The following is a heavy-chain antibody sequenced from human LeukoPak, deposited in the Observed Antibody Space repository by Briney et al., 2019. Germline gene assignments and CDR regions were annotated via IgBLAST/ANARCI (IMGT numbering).Heavy chain of an antibody. CDR2: ISHTGGI. Sequence: PSETLSLTCAVYGGSFSGHSWSWIRQAPGKGLEWIGEISHTGGINYNPSLKSRVTISADTSKNQFSLRLTSVTAADTAVYYCASGRWSPYYFDYWGQGTLVTVSS. D-gene: IGHD4-23*01. J-gene: IGHJ4*02. CDR1: GGSFSGHS. CDR3: ASGRWSPYYFDY. V-gene: IGHV4-34*01.